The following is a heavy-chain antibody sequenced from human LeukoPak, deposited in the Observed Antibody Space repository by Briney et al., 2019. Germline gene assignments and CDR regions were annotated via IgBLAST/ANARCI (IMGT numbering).Heavy chain of an antibody. J-gene: IGHJ6*03. CDR3: ARGLAQGSGYNAPRFYYMDV. Sequence: SDTLSRICDVYGGYFTGYLWMWIHQPPGKGLEWIGEVTHSGTTNYIASLRTRVTISLDTSKNQFSLNLRSLTAADTAVYFCARGLAQGSGYNAPRFYYMDVWGKGTTVIVSS. CDR2: VTHSGTT. CDR1: GGYFTGYL. V-gene: IGHV4-34*01. D-gene: IGHD6-19*01.